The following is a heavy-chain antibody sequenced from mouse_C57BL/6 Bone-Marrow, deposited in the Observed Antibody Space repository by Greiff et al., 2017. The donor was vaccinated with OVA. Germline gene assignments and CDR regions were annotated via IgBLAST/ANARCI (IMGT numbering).Heavy chain of an antibody. CDR1: GYAFSSSW. Sequence: QVQLKESGPELVKPGASVKISCKASGYAFSSSWMNWVKQRPGKGLEWIGRIYPGDGDTNYNGKFKGKATLTADKSSSTAYMQLSSLTSEDSAVYFCARTLYAMDYWGQGTSVTVSS. CDR3: ARTLYAMDY. J-gene: IGHJ4*01. CDR2: IYPGDGDT. V-gene: IGHV1-82*01.